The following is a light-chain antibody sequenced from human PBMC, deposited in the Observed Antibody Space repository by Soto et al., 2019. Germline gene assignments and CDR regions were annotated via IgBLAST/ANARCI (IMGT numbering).Light chain of an antibody. CDR2: GAS. J-gene: IGKJ4*01. CDR3: QQRSNWPKLT. V-gene: IGKV3D-20*02. CDR1: QSVSSGS. Sequence: EIVLTQSPGTLSVSPGERATVSCRASQSVSSGSLAWYQQKPGQAPRLLLYGASSRATGIPDRFSGSGSGTDFTLTISSLEPEDFAVYYCQQRSNWPKLTFGGGTKVEIK.